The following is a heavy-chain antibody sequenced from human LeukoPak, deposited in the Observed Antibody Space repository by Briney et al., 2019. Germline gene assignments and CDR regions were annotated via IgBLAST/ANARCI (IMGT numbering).Heavy chain of an antibody. CDR1: GFTFSSYG. D-gene: IGHD3-22*01. CDR3: ARVYDSSGFDAFDI. J-gene: IGHJ3*02. V-gene: IGHV3-74*01. Sequence: GGSLRLSCAASGFTFSSYGMHWVRQAPGKGLVWVSRINSDGSSTSYADSVKGRFTISRDNAKNTLYLQMNSLRAEDTAVYYCARVYDSSGFDAFDIWGQGTMVTVSS. CDR2: INSDGSST.